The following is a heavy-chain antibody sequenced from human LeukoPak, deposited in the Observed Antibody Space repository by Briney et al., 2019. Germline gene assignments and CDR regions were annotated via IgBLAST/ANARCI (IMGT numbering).Heavy chain of an antibody. CDR2: ISGDGGTR. CDR1: GXTFDDYP. J-gene: IGHJ4*02. V-gene: IGHV3-43*02. CDR3: AKDYY. Sequence: GGSLRLSFAASGXTFDDYPMHWVRRVPGKGLEWVSLISGDGGTRYYADSVKGRFTISRDNSKNSLYLQMNSLRTEDTALYYCAKDYYWGQGTLVTVSS.